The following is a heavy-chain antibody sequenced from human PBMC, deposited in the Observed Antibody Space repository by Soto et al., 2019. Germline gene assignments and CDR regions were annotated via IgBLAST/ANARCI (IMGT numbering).Heavy chain of an antibody. Sequence: GGSLRLSCAASGFTFSSYAMSWVRQAPGKGLEWVSAISGSGGSTYYADSVKGRFTISRDNSKNTLYLQMNSLRAEDTAVYYYAKGFGAAASQSVFQHWGQGTLVTVSS. D-gene: IGHD6-13*01. CDR3: AKGFGAAASQSVFQH. V-gene: IGHV3-23*01. J-gene: IGHJ1*01. CDR2: ISGSGGST. CDR1: GFTFSSYA.